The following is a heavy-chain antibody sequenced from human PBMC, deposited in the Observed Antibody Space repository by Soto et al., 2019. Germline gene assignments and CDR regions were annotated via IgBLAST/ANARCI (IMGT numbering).Heavy chain of an antibody. CDR1: GFTFSSYA. CDR2: ISGSGGST. D-gene: IGHD6-13*01. J-gene: IGHJ4*02. Sequence: GGSLRLSCAASGFTFSSYATSWVRQAPGKGLEWVSAISGSGGSTYYADSVKGRFTFSRDNSKNTLSLQMNSLRAEDTAVYYCARRTSSWSFDYWGQGTLVTVSS. V-gene: IGHV3-23*01. CDR3: ARRTSSWSFDY.